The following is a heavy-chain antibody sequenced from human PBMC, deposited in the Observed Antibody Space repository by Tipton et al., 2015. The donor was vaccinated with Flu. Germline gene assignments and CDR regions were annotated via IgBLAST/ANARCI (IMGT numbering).Heavy chain of an antibody. Sequence: GLVKPSETLSLTCTVSGYSISSGYYWGWIRQPPGKGLEWIGSIYHSGSTYYNPSLKSRVTISVDTSKNQFSLKLSSVTAADTAVYYCARLRANYYDSSGYSDYWGQGTLVTVSS. J-gene: IGHJ4*02. V-gene: IGHV4-38-2*02. CDR2: IYHSGST. CDR1: GYSISSGYY. CDR3: ARLRANYYDSSGYSDY. D-gene: IGHD3-22*01.